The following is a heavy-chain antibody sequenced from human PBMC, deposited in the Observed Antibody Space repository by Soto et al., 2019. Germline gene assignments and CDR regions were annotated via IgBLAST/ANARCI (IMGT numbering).Heavy chain of an antibody. Sequence: EVQLVESGGGLVKPGGSLRLSCAASGFTFSSYSMNWVRQAPGKGLEWVSSISSSSSYIYYADSVKGRFTISRDNAKNSLYLQMTSLSAGATAVYYCARALREICFSPDPFHIWAQGTMVTFSS. J-gene: IGHJ3*02. V-gene: IGHV3-21*01. CDR1: GFTFSSYS. D-gene: IGHD3-3*01. CDR3: ARALREICFSPDPFHI. CDR2: ISSSSSYI.